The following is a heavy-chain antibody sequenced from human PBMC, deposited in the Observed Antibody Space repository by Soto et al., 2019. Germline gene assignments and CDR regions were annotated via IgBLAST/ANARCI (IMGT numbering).Heavy chain of an antibody. D-gene: IGHD6-6*01. Sequence: GASVKVSCKASGYTFTGYYMHWVRQAPGQGLEWMGWINPNSGGTNYAQKFQGWVTMTRDTSISTAYMELSSLRSEDTAVYYCARGDSSSFYYYYYYMDVWGKGTTVTVSS. CDR2: INPNSGGT. CDR3: ARGDSSSFYYYYYYMDV. V-gene: IGHV1-2*04. CDR1: GYTFTGYY. J-gene: IGHJ6*03.